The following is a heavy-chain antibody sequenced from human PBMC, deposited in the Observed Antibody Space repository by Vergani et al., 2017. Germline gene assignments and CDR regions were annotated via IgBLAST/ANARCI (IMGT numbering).Heavy chain of an antibody. J-gene: IGHJ4*02. V-gene: IGHV4-38-2*01. CDR2: IHNRGKT. D-gene: IGHD2-15*01. CDR1: GYSIGSGFY. CDR3: ARSRPYCTSGSCPAI. Sequence: QVRLEESGPGLVKPSETLSLTCSVSGYSIGSGFYWAWIRQSPGEGLQWLTSIHNRGKTYHNPSLKSRVSISVDTSKGQFSLKLNSVTVADTAVYYCARSRPYCTSGSCPAIWGQGTLVTVSS.